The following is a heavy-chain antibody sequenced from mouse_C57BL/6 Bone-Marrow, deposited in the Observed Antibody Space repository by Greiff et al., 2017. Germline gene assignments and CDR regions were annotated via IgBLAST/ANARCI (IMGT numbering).Heavy chain of an antibody. J-gene: IGHJ4*01. V-gene: IGHV14-4*01. CDR1: GFNIKDDY. D-gene: IGHD2-4*01. CDR3: TRDDYDRIYYAMDY. CDR2: IDPENGDT. Sequence: EVKLQQSGAELVRPGASVKLSCTASGFNIKDDYMHWVKQRPEQGLEWIGWIDPENGDTEYASKFQGKATITADTSSNTAYLQLSSLTSEDTAVYYCTRDDYDRIYYAMDYWGQGTSVTVSS.